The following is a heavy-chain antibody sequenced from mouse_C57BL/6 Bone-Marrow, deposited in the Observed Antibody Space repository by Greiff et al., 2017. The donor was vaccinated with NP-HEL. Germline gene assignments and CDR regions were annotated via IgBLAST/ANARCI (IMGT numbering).Heavy chain of an antibody. CDR1: GYTFTDYY. CDR3: AGKRGFAY. V-gene: IGHV1-76*01. CDR2: IYPGSGNT. Sequence: LQESGAELVRPGASVKLSCKASGYTFTDYYINWVKQRPGQGLEWIARIYPGSGNTYYNEKFKGKATLTAEKSSSTAYMQLSSLTSEDSAVYFCAGKRGFAYWGQGTLVTVSA. J-gene: IGHJ3*01.